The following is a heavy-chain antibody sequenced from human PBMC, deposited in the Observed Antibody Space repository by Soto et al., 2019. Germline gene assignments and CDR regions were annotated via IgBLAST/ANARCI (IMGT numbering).Heavy chain of an antibody. CDR3: GIFPALTPFHLRRFYDIDV. CDR1: GSTFSSYA. J-gene: IGHJ6*02. D-gene: IGHD2-2*01. Sequence: GGSLRLTCAVSGSTFSSYAMSWVRQAPGKGLEWVSGISGSGGTTYYADSVKGRFTISRDNSKNTLFLQMSSLWAEDTAVYYCGIFPALTPFHLRRFYDIDVWGHGTTVPVS. V-gene: IGHV3-23*01. CDR2: ISGSGGTT.